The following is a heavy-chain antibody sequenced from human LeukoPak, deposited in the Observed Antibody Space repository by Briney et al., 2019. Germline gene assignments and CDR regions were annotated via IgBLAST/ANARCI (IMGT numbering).Heavy chain of an antibody. D-gene: IGHD5-18*01. V-gene: IGHV3-33*01. CDR3: ARVNGYSYGKSNYFDY. J-gene: IGHJ4*02. CDR1: GFTFSSYG. Sequence: PGGSLRLSCAASGFTFSSYGMHWVRPAPGKGLEWVAVIWYDGSNKYYADSVKGRFTISRDNSKNTLYLQMNSLRAEDTAVYYCARVNGYSYGKSNYFDYWGQGTLVTVSS. CDR2: IWYDGSNK.